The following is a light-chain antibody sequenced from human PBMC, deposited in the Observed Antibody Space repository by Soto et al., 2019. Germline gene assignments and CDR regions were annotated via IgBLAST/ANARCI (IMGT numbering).Light chain of an antibody. CDR3: SSYAGSNKV. Sequence: QSVLTPPPSASGSPGQSVTISCTGTSSDVGGYNYVSWFQQHPGKAPKLMIYEVNKRPSGVPDRFSGSKSGNTASLTVSGLQAEDEADYYCSSYAGSNKVFGTGTKVTVL. CDR2: EVN. CDR1: SSDVGGYNY. V-gene: IGLV2-8*01. J-gene: IGLJ1*01.